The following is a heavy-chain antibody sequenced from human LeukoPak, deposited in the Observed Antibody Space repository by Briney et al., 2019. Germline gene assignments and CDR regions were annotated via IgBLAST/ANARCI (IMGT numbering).Heavy chain of an antibody. J-gene: IGHJ4*02. D-gene: IGHD4-23*01. CDR3: ARVLGGKSGRSFDY. CDR2: IIPIFGTA. CDR1: GGTFSSYA. V-gene: IGHV1-69*13. Sequence: SVKVSCKASGGTFSSYAISWVRQAPGQGLEWMGGIIPIFGTANYAQKFQGRVTITADESTSTAYMELSSLRSEDTAVYYCARVLGGKSGRSFDYWGQGTLVTVSS.